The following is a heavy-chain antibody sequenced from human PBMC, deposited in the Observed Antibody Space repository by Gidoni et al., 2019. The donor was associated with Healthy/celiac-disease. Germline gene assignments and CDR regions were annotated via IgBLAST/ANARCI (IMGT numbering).Heavy chain of an antibody. CDR3: ARQLWFGERWGAQNDY. CDR1: GCTFSSYW. J-gene: IGHJ4*02. CDR2: IISDGSST. Sequence: EVQLVESGGGLVQPGVSLRLSCAASGCTFSSYWMHWVRHAPGKGLGWVSRIISDGSSTSYADSVKGRFTISRDNAKNTLYLQMNSLRAEDTAVYYCARQLWFGERWGAQNDYWGQVPLVTVSS. D-gene: IGHD3-10*01. V-gene: IGHV3-74*01.